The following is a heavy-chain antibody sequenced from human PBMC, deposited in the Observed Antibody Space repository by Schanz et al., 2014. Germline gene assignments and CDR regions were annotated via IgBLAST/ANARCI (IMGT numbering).Heavy chain of an antibody. V-gene: IGHV3-23*01. CDR1: GFNFSDYA. CDR2: INTGVNT. D-gene: IGHD3-3*01. Sequence: EVKLLESGGTLVRPGGSLRLSCAASGFNFSDYAMCWVRQAPGKGLEWVSAINTGVNTYYADSVRGRFTMSRDNAKNSVFLQMNSLRAEDTAVYYCVRDSFFAFDYWGQGTLVTVSS. CDR3: VRDSFFAFDY. J-gene: IGHJ4*02.